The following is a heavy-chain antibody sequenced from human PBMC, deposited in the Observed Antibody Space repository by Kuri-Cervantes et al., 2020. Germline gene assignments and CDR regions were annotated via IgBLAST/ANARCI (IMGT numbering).Heavy chain of an antibody. D-gene: IGHD4-11*01. CDR3: ARGYSNYVISYYFDY. CDR1: GFTFDDYA. CDR2: ISWNSGSI. Sequence: SLKISCAASGFTFDDYAMHWVRQAPGKGLEWVSGISWNSGSIGYADSVKGRFTISRDNSKNTLYLQMNSLRAEDTAVYYCARGYSNYVISYYFDYWGQGTLVTVSS. V-gene: IGHV3-9*01. J-gene: IGHJ4*02.